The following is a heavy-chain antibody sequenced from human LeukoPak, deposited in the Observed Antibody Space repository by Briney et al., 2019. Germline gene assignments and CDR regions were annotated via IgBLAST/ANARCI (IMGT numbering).Heavy chain of an antibody. Sequence: GGSLRLSCAASGFTFSNPGMHWVRQAPGKGLEWVAVISKDGSNKYYADSVKGRFTISRNNSKNTLYLQMNSLRPEDTAVYYCAKDSSGYSPLDYWGQGTLVTVSS. CDR1: GFTFSNPG. D-gene: IGHD3-22*01. CDR2: ISKDGSNK. V-gene: IGHV3-30*18. J-gene: IGHJ4*02. CDR3: AKDSSGYSPLDY.